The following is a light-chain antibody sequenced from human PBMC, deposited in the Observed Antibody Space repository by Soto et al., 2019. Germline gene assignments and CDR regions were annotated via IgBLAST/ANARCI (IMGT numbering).Light chain of an antibody. J-gene: IGKJ1*01. CDR2: DAF. CDR3: QQYGNSKT. CDR1: QSIPNNR. Sequence: EIVLTQSPGTLSLSPGDRATLSCRASQSIPNNRLAWYQQKPGQAPRLLIFDAFSRATGIPDRFSGGGSETDFTLAISRLEPEDFAVYYCQQYGNSKTFGQGTKVEIK. V-gene: IGKV3-20*01.